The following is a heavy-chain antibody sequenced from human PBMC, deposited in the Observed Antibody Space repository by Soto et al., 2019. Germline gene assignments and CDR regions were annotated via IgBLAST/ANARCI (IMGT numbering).Heavy chain of an antibody. CDR1: GFTFSSYG. CDR2: ISYDGSNK. J-gene: IGHJ6*02. D-gene: IGHD5-12*01. V-gene: IGHV3-30*18. CDR3: ANEVDVAFSSLQYGMDV. Sequence: GGSLGLSCAASGFTFSSYGIRWVRQAPGPGLEWVAVISYDGSNKYYADSVRGRFTVYRDNSKSTLFLQMNSLKFEDTAVYVCANEVDVAFSSLQYGMDVWGQGTTVTVSS.